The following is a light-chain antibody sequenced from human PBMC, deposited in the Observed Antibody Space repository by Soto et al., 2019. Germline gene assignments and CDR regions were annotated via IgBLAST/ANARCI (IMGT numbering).Light chain of an antibody. CDR1: QSISSD. CDR3: QQSYSTPLT. CDR2: AAS. J-gene: IGKJ4*01. V-gene: IGKV1-39*01. Sequence: IHLTPPPSSVSGYVGHGVTITCRASQSISSDLNWYQQKPGKAPKLLIYAASSLQSGVPSRFSGSGSGTDFTLTISSLQPEDFATYYCQQSYSTPLTFGGGTKVDIK.